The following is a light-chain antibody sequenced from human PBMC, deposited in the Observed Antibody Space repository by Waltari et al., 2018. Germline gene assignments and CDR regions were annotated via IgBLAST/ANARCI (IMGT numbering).Light chain of an antibody. Sequence: QMTQSPSSVSAPAGDRTTFTCRAGQAIGSWLACYQQKPGQAPTLLLYAVSTLQTGVPSRFSGSGSGTDFTLTISSLQPEDFATYYCQQGHTFPPTFGQGTKVEIK. CDR1: QAIGSW. CDR2: AVS. J-gene: IGKJ1*01. CDR3: QQGHTFPPT. V-gene: IGKV1-12*01.